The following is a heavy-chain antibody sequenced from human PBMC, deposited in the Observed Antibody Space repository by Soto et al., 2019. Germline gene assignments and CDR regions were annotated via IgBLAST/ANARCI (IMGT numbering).Heavy chain of an antibody. V-gene: IGHV3-30*18. Sequence: PGGSLRLSCAASGFTFSSYGMHWVRQAPGKGLEWVAVISYDGSNKYYADSVKGRFTISRDDSKNTLYLQMNSLRAEDTAVYYCAKDLWRYCSGGSCYPFDYWGQGTLVTVSS. J-gene: IGHJ4*02. CDR2: ISYDGSNK. CDR3: AKDLWRYCSGGSCYPFDY. CDR1: GFTFSSYG. D-gene: IGHD2-15*01.